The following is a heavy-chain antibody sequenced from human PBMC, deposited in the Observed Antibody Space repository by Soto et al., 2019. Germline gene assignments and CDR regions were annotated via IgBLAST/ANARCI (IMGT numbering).Heavy chain of an antibody. Sequence: GSITSRGHSRSWKRQPPGKGLEWIGYIYHSGSTYYNPSLKSRVTISVDRSKNQFSLKLSSVTAADTAVYYCARGGYSGYDYFHFDPEFDYWGQGTLVTVSS. V-gene: IGHV4-30-2*01. CDR2: IYHSGST. CDR1: GSITSRGHS. CDR3: ARGGYSGYDYFHFDPEFDY. D-gene: IGHD5-12*01. J-gene: IGHJ4*02.